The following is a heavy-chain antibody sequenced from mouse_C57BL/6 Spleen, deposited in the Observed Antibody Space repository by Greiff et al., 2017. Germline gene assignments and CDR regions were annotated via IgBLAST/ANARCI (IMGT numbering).Heavy chain of an antibody. CDR1: GFTFSDYY. CDR3: ARLYGRSPVGY. J-gene: IGHJ2*01. Sequence: EVKLVESGGGLVQPGGSLKLSCAASGFTFSDYYMYWVRQTPEKRLEWVAYISNGGGSTYYPDNVKGRFTISRDNAKNTLYLQMSRLKSEDTAMYYCARLYGRSPVGYWGQGTTLTVSS. CDR2: ISNGGGST. D-gene: IGHD1-1*01. V-gene: IGHV5-12*01.